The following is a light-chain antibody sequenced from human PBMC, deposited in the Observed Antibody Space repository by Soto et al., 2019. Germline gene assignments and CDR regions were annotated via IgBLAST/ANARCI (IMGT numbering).Light chain of an antibody. V-gene: IGKV3-15*01. CDR2: RVS. Sequence: EVVMTQSPATLSVSPGEGATLSCRASQSVGSLVAWYQQKPGQAPRLLIYRVSTRATDIAARFTGGGSGTEFTLTISSLQSEAFAVYYCQQYNNWPPITFGQGTRLEIK. CDR1: QSVGSL. J-gene: IGKJ5*01. CDR3: QQYNNWPPIT.